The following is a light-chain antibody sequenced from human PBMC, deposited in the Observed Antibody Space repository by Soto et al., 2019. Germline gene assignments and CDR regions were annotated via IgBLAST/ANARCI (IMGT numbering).Light chain of an antibody. V-gene: IGLV2-23*03. CDR2: EGS. CDR1: SSDVGSYNL. J-gene: IGLJ2*01. Sequence: QSALTQPASVSGSPGQSITISCTGTSSDVGSYNLVSWYQQHPGKAPKLMIYEGSKRPSGVSNRFSGSKSGNTASLTISGLQAEDEADYYCCSYAGSSTFGSVVFGGGTKVTVL. CDR3: CSYAGSSTFGSVV.